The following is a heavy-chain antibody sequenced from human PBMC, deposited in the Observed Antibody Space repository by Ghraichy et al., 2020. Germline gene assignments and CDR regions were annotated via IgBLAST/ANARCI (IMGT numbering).Heavy chain of an antibody. Sequence: SETLSLTCTVSGGSISSSSYYWGWIRQPPGKGLEWIGTIYYSGSTYYNPSLKSRVTISVDTSKNQFSLKLSSVTAADTAVYYCARRHPGMGSYYFDYWGQGTLVTVSS. D-gene: IGHD6-13*01. CDR3: ARRHPGMGSYYFDY. J-gene: IGHJ4*02. V-gene: IGHV4-39*01. CDR1: GGSISSSSYY. CDR2: IYYSGST.